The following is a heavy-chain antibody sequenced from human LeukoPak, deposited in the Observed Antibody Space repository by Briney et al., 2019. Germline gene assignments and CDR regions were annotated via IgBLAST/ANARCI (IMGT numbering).Heavy chain of an antibody. CDR2: INHSGST. CDR3: ARSVGSSGWDAFDI. J-gene: IGHJ3*02. D-gene: IGHD6-19*01. CDR1: GGSFSGYY. Sequence: SETLSLTCAVYGGSFSGYYWSWIRQPPGKGLKWIGEINHSGSTNYNPSLKSRVTISVDTSKNQFSLKLSSVTAADTAVYYCARSVGSSGWDAFDIWGQGTMVTVSS. V-gene: IGHV4-34*01.